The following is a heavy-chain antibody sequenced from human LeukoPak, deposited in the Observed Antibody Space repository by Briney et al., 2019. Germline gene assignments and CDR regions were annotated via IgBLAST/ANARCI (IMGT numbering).Heavy chain of an antibody. D-gene: IGHD2-15*01. V-gene: IGHV3-53*01. Sequence: PGGSLRLSCAASGLTVSSSSMNWVRQAPGKGLEWVAVIYKDDRTSYADSVRDRFAISRDNAKNTLFLQMNSLRAEDTAVYYCARVLAAVDFRDYHYVDVWGKGTLVTVSS. CDR2: IYKDDRT. CDR1: GLTVSSSS. J-gene: IGHJ6*03. CDR3: ARVLAAVDFRDYHYVDV.